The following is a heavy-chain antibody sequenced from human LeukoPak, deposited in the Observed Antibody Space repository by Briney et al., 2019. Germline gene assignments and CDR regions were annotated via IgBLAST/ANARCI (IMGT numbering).Heavy chain of an antibody. V-gene: IGHV3-69-1*01. CDR1: GFRFSDYW. CDR3: ARAPLAVAGYFYYYMDV. Sequence: GGSLRLSCAASGFRFSDYWMTWVRQAPGKGLEWVSSISTSSYISYANSVKGRFTISRDNAKTALYLQMNSLRAEDTAVYYCARAPLAVAGYFYYYMDVWGKGTTVTVSS. J-gene: IGHJ6*03. D-gene: IGHD6-19*01. CDR2: ISTSSYI.